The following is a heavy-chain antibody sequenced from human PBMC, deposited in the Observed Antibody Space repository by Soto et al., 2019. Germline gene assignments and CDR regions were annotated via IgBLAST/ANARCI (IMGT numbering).Heavy chain of an antibody. V-gene: IGHV5-51*01. J-gene: IGHJ5*02. CDR1: GYSFTSYW. CDR3: ARHGGGHSGSYSAVWFDP. D-gene: IGHD1-26*01. CDR2: IYPGDSDT. Sequence: PVESLKISCNGSGYSFTSYWIGWVRQMPGKGLEWMGIIYPGDSDTRYSPSFQGQVTISADKSISTAYLQWSSLKASDTAMYYCARHGGGHSGSYSAVWFDPWGQGTLVTVSS.